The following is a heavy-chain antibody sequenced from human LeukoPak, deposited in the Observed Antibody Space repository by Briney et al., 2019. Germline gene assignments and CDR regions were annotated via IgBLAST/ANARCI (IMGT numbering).Heavy chain of an antibody. V-gene: IGHV3-23*01. Sequence: PGGSLRLSCTASGFTFSAYAMMWVRQAPGKGPEWVSAIRGGGGSAFYADSVKGRFTISSDYSKYTLFLQMNSLRAEDTAVYYCARDPNGDYIGAFDMWGPGTMVTVSS. CDR2: IRGGGGSA. J-gene: IGHJ3*02. CDR1: GFTFSAYA. CDR3: ARDPNGDYIGAFDM. D-gene: IGHD4-17*01.